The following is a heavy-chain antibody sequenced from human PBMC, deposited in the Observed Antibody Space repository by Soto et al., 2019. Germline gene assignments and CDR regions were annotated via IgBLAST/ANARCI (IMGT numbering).Heavy chain of an antibody. Sequence: EVQLVESGGGLVQPGGSLRLSCAASGFTFSSYSMNWVRQAPGKGLEWVSYISRSSSTIYYADSVMGRFTISRDNAKTSLYLQMHSLSAEDTAVYYCARGDHVVPADMGGTFDYWCQGTLVTVSS. D-gene: IGHD2-2*01. CDR2: ISRSSSTI. V-gene: IGHV3-48*01. J-gene: IGHJ4*02. CDR1: GFTFSSYS. CDR3: ARGDHVVPADMGGTFDY.